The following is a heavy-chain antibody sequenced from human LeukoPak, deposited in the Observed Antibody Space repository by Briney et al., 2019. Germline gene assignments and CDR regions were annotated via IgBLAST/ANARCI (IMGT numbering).Heavy chain of an antibody. Sequence: PGGSLRLSCAASGFTFSSYAMHWVRQAPGKGLEWVAVISYDGSNKYYADSVKGRFTISRDNSKNTLYLQMNSLRAEDTAVYYCAGHADFDYWGQGTLVTVSS. CDR1: GFTFSSYA. CDR3: AGHADFDY. V-gene: IGHV3-30-3*01. J-gene: IGHJ4*02. CDR2: ISYDGSNK.